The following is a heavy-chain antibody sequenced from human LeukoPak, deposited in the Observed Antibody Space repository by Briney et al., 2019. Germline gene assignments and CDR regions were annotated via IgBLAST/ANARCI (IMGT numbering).Heavy chain of an antibody. CDR3: AIGAYYYDSSGPWDY. D-gene: IGHD3-22*01. CDR1: GYTFTGYY. V-gene: IGHV1-2*02. Sequence: ESSVKLSCTASGYTFTGYYMHWVRQAHAQGLEWMGWINPNSGGTNYAQKFQGRVTMTRDTSISTAYMELSGLRSDDTAVYYCAIGAYYYDSSGPWDYWGQGTLVTVSS. J-gene: IGHJ4*02. CDR2: INPNSGGT.